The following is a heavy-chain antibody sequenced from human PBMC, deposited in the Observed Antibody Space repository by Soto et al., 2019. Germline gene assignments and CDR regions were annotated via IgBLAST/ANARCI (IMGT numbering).Heavy chain of an antibody. D-gene: IGHD3-10*01. CDR3: ARRSDTMVPGGYYYGMDV. J-gene: IGHJ6*02. CDR2: IYPGDSDT. V-gene: IGHV5-51*01. Sequence: PGESLKISCKGSGYSFTSYWIGWVRQMPGKGLEWMGIIYPGDSDTRYSPSFQGQVTISADKSISTAYLQWSSLKASDTAMYYCARRSDTMVPGGYYYGMDVWGQGTTVTVSS. CDR1: GYSFTSYW.